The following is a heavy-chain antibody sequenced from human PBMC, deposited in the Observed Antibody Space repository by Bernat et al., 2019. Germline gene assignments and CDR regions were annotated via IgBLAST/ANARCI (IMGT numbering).Heavy chain of an antibody. CDR3: ASRDNFDY. Sequence: LQLQESGPGLVKPSETLSPTCTLSGGSISSSSYYWGWIRQPPGKGLEWIGSIYYSGSTYYNPSLKSRVTISVDTSKNQFSLRLSSVTAADTAVYYCASRDNFDYWGQGTLVTVSS. D-gene: IGHD5-24*01. CDR1: GGSISSSSYY. J-gene: IGHJ4*02. CDR2: IYYSGST. V-gene: IGHV4-39*01.